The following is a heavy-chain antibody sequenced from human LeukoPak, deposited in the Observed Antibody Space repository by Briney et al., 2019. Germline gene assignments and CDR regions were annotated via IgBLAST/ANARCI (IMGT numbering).Heavy chain of an antibody. Sequence: SETLSLTCTVSDDSITMYYWTWIRQPPGKGLEWIGEINHSGSTNYNPSLKSRVTISVDTSKNQFSLKLSSVTAADTAVYYCAGAVAGKPFDYWGQGTLVTVSS. D-gene: IGHD6-19*01. CDR3: AGAVAGKPFDY. CDR2: INHSGST. V-gene: IGHV4-34*01. CDR1: DDSITMYY. J-gene: IGHJ4*02.